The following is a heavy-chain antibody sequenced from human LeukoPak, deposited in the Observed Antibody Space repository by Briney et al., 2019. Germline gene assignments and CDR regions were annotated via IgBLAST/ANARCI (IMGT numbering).Heavy chain of an antibody. V-gene: IGHV4-39*07. J-gene: IGHJ3*02. CDR3: ARDLPGGLDAFDI. CDR2: IYYSGST. Sequence: SETLSLTCTVSGGSISSSSYYWGWIRQPPGKGLEWIGSIYYSGSTYYNPSLKSRVTISVDTSKNQFSLKLSSVTAADTAVYYCARDLPGGLDAFDIWGQGTMVTVSS. CDR1: GGSISSSSYY. D-gene: IGHD2-15*01.